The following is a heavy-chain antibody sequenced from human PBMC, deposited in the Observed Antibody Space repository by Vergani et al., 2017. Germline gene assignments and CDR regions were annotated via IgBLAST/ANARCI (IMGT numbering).Heavy chain of an antibody. J-gene: IGHJ5*02. D-gene: IGHD2-2*01. CDR2: INHSGST. V-gene: IGHV4-34*01. CDR1: GGSFSGYY. CDR3: ARAQVVPAARFDP. Sequence: QVQLQQWGAGLLKPSETLSLTCAVYGGSFSGYYWSWIRQPPGKGLEWIGEINHSGSTNYHPSLKSRVTIYVDTSKNQFSLKRSSVTAADTDVYYCARAQVVPAARFDPWGQGTLVTVSS.